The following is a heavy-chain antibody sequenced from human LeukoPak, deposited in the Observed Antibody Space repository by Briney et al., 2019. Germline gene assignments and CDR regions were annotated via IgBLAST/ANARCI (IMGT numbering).Heavy chain of an antibody. V-gene: IGHV4-59*01. CDR1: GGSFSGYY. Sequence: SETLSLTCAVYGGSFSGYYWSWIRQHPGKGLEWIGYIYYSGGTYYNPSLESRVTVSVDTSKKHFSLKLTSVTAADTAVYYCARVGGFHLQFDPWGQGALVTVSS. J-gene: IGHJ5*02. CDR3: ARVGGFHLQFDP. CDR2: IYYSGGT. D-gene: IGHD3-16*01.